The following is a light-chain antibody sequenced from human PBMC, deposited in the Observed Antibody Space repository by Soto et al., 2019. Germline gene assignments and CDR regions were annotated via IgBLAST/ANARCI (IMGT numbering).Light chain of an antibody. CDR3: AAWHDSLNGPI. Sequence: QSVLTQQPSASGTPGQRVTISCSGSSSNIGSNTVDWYQQFPGTAPKLLIYSNNQRPSGVPDRFSGSKSGTSASLAISGLQSEDEADYYCAAWHDSLNGPIFGGGTKLTVL. CDR2: SNN. J-gene: IGLJ2*01. CDR1: SSNIGSNT. V-gene: IGLV1-44*01.